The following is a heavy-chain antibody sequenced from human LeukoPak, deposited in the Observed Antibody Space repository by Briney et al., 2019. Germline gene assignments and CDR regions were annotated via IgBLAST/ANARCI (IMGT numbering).Heavy chain of an antibody. V-gene: IGHV4-34*01. J-gene: IGHJ4*02. CDR1: GGSFSGYY. CDR2: INHSGST. CDR3: ARELAYYDFWSGYYPAYFDY. D-gene: IGHD3-3*01. Sequence: SETLSLTCAVYGGSFSGYYWSWIRQPPGKGLEWIGEINHSGSTNYNPSLKSRVTISVDTSKNQFSLKLSSVTAADTAVYYCARELAYYDFWSGYYPAYFDYWGQGTLVTVSS.